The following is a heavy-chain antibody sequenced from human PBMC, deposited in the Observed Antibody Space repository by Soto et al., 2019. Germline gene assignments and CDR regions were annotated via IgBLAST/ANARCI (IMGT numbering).Heavy chain of an antibody. Sequence: SETLSLTCSVSGDSISTVDYFWAWIRQPPGQALEYIGYIYKSATTYYNPSFESRVAISLDTSKSQFSLNVASVTAADTAVYFCARGRYCLTGRCFPNWFDSWGQGTLVTVSS. CDR1: GDSISTVDYF. CDR2: IYKSATT. V-gene: IGHV4-30-4*01. CDR3: ARGRYCLTGRCFPNWFDS. D-gene: IGHD2-15*01. J-gene: IGHJ5*01.